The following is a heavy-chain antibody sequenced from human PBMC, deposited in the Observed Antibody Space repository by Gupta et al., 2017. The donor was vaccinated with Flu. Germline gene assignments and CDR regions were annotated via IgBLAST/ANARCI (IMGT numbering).Heavy chain of an antibody. D-gene: IGHD1-26*01. CDR1: GFDFSAYE. CDR2: ISQSADT. V-gene: IGHV3-48*03. CDR3: ARGHWDI. Sequence: EVFLLASGVGVVQPGGSLRLSCIASGFDFSAYEMSWGRQAPGRGLEWVAFISQSADTYHLDPVRGRFTISRDNAHNLLSLQMTSLRGEDTAIYYCARGHWDIWCQGTLVTVSS. J-gene: IGHJ4*02.